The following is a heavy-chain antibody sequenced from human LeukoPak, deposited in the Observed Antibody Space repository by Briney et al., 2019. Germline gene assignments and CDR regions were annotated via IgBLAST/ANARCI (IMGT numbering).Heavy chain of an antibody. CDR3: TTDQGSYYEGYYHYGMDV. J-gene: IGHJ6*02. CDR2: ISGSGSGT. D-gene: IGHD3-10*01. CDR1: GFTFSNYA. V-gene: IGHV3-23*01. Sequence: GGSLRLSCAASGFTFSNYALNWVRQAPGKGLEWVSGISGSGSGTYHADSVKGRFTVSRDNSKNTLYLQMNSLKIEDTAVYYCTTDQGSYYEGYYHYGMDVWGQGTTVTVSS.